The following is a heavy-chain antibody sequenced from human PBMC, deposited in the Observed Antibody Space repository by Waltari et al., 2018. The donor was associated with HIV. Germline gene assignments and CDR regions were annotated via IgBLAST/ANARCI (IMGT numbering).Heavy chain of an antibody. Sequence: EVQVVESGGGLIQPGGSLRLSCAVSGFTVNRKYMSWVRQAPGKGLEWVSVIISGSTKYYADSVKGRFIISTDSSKNTLYLQRNSLRVEDTAVYYCVRGGGDPAVRRTAGYQYYGMDVWDQGTTVTVSS. CDR3: VRGGGDPAVRRTAGYQYYGMDV. CDR1: GFTVNRKY. CDR2: IISGSTK. J-gene: IGHJ6*02. D-gene: IGHD3-10*01. V-gene: IGHV3-53*01.